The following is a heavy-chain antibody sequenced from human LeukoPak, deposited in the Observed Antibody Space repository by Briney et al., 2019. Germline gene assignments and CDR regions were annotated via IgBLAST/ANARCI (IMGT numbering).Heavy chain of an antibody. D-gene: IGHD6-13*01. CDR2: IKQDGSEK. CDR3: ARGGSSWEGNYFDY. V-gene: IGHV3-7*01. J-gene: IGHJ4*02. CDR1: GFTFSSYW. Sequence: GGSLRLSCAASGFTFSSYWMSWVRQAPGKGLEWVANIKQDGSEKYYVDSVKGRFTISRDNAKNSLYLQMNSLRAEDTAVYYCARGGSSWEGNYFDYWGQGTLVTVSS.